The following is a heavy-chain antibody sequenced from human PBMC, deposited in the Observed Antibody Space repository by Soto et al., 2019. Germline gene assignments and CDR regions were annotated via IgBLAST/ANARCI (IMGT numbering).Heavy chain of an antibody. CDR3: ARVDYYDSSGYYGY. J-gene: IGHJ4*02. CDR2: ISGYNVNT. Sequence: QVQLVQSGAEVKKPGASVNVSCKASGYTFTIYGISWVRQAPGQGLEWLGWISGYNVNTDYEQNLQHRVTLTTDASTSAVYMELRSLRSDDTAVYYCARVDYYDSSGYYGYWGQGTLITVSS. D-gene: IGHD3-22*01. V-gene: IGHV1-18*04. CDR1: GYTFTIYG.